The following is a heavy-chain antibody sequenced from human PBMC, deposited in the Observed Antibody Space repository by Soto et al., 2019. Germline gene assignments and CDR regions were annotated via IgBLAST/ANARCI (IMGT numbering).Heavy chain of an antibody. V-gene: IGHV4-59*09. CDR2: LYYTGST. CDR3: AIGGGYDFRRSHAPPSDG. D-gene: IGHD3-3*01. Sequence: LEWIGYLYYTGSTNYNPALKSRVTISLDTSKNQLSLKVRSVTAADTAVYYCAIGGGYDFRRSHAPPSDGWGHGTTVTVS. J-gene: IGHJ6*02.